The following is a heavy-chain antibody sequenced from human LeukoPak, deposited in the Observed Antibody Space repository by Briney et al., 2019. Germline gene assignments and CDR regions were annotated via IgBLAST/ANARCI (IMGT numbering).Heavy chain of an antibody. CDR3: ARAKVAGTIGY. CDR1: GGSISSSSYY. CDR2: IYYSGST. J-gene: IGHJ4*02. V-gene: IGHV4-39*07. D-gene: IGHD6-19*01. Sequence: SETLSLTCTVSGGSISSSSYYWGWIRQPPGKGLEWIGSIYYSGSTYYNPSLKSRVTISVDTSKNQFSLKLSSVTAADTAVYYCARAKVAGTIGYWGQGTLVTVSS.